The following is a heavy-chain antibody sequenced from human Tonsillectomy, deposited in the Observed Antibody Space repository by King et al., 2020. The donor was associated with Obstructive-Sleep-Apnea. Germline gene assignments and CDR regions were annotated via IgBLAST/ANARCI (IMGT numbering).Heavy chain of an antibody. CDR1: GFTFSSYG. J-gene: IGHJ4*02. Sequence: QVQLVESGGGVVQPGGSLRLSCAASGFTFSSYGMHWVRQAPGKGLEWVAFIRYDGSNQYYTDSVKGRFTISRDDSKNTLYLQMNSLRTEDTSVYYCAKDLGYRFDCWGQGTLVTVSS. D-gene: IGHD2-2*01. V-gene: IGHV3-30*02. CDR2: IRYDGSNQ. CDR3: AKDLGYRFDC.